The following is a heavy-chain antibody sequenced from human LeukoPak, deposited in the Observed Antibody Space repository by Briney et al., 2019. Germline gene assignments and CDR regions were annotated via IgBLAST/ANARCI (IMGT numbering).Heavy chain of an antibody. V-gene: IGHV4-30-4*01. Sequence: PSQTLSLTCTVSGGSFSSGDHYWSWIRQPPGKGLEWIAYIYYSGSTYYNPSLKSRVSISVDTSKNQFSLKLSSVTAADTAVYYCARGDSSSWSFKIWGQGTLVTVSS. J-gene: IGHJ4*02. D-gene: IGHD6-13*01. CDR2: IYYSGST. CDR3: ARGDSSSWSFKI. CDR1: GGSFSSGDHY.